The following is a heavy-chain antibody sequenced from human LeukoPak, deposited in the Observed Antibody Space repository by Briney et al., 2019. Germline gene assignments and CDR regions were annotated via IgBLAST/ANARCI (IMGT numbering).Heavy chain of an antibody. CDR1: GFTFTGAW. D-gene: IGHD1-26*01. CDR2: IESKSDGGTT. J-gene: IGHJ4*02. Sequence: GGSLRLSCAASGFTFTGAWMSWVRQAPGKGLEWVGRIESKSDGGTTYYAAPVKGRFTISRDDLKNTLYLQMNSLKTEDTAVYFCTLDDVGLAPDYWGQGTLVTVSS. CDR3: TLDDVGLAPDY. V-gene: IGHV3-15*04.